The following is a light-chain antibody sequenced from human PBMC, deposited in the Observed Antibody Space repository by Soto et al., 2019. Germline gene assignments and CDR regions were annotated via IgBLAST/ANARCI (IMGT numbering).Light chain of an antibody. V-gene: IGKV1-5*01. CDR3: QQYKSYWT. CDR2: DAS. CDR1: QRISTW. Sequence: DIQMTQSPSTLSASVVAVVTITFRASQRISTWLAWYQQKPGKAPKLLISDASSLETGVPSRFSGSGSGTEFTLTINSLQPDDFATYYCQQYKSYWTCGQGTKGDI. J-gene: IGKJ1*01.